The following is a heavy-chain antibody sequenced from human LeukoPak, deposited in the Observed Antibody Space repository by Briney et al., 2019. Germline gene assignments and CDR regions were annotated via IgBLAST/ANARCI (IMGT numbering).Heavy chain of an antibody. Sequence: GASVKVSCKASGGTFSSYAISWVRQAPGQGLEWMGRIIPIFGTANYAQKFQGRVTITTDESTSTAYMELSSLRSEDTAVYYCARATGNSDHSPQEPIDLYFDLWGRGTLVTVSS. CDR2: IIPIFGTA. CDR1: GGTFSSYA. D-gene: IGHD4-23*01. CDR3: ARATGNSDHSPQEPIDLYFDL. J-gene: IGHJ2*01. V-gene: IGHV1-69*05.